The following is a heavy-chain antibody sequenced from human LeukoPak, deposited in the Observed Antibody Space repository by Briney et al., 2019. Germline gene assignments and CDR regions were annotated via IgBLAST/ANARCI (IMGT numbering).Heavy chain of an antibody. CDR3: AKDGQITVTKHYYYYYYMDV. J-gene: IGHJ6*03. Sequence: GGSLRLSCAASGFTFSSYGMHWVRQAPGKGLEWVAFIRYDGSDKYYADSVKGRFTISRDNSKNTLYLQMNSLRAEDTAVYYCAKDGQITVTKHYYYYYYMDVWGKGTTVTVSS. D-gene: IGHD4-17*01. CDR1: GFTFSSYG. CDR2: IRYDGSDK. V-gene: IGHV3-30*02.